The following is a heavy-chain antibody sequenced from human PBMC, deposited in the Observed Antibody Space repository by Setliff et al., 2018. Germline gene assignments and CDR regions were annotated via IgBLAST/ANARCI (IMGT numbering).Heavy chain of an antibody. CDR2: ISSSGSTI. V-gene: IGHV3-48*01. CDR1: GFTFSSYN. J-gene: IGHJ4*02. CDR3: ARGGTYRYFDY. Sequence: PGGSLRLSCAAPGFTFSSYNMNWVRQAPGKGLEWVSYISSSGSTIYYADSVKGRFTISRDNAKNSLYLQMNSLRAEDTAVYYCARGGTYRYFDYWGQGALVTVSS.